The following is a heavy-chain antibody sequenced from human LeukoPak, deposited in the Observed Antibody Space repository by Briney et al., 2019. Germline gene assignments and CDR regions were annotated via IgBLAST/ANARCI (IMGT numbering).Heavy chain of an antibody. CDR1: GFTFDDYA. Sequence: RSLRLSCAASGFTFDDYAMHWVRQAPGKGLEWVSGISCNSGSIGYADSVKGRFTISRDNAKNSLYLQMNSLRAEDTALYYCAKAKGAVADKDAFDIWGQGTMVTVSS. D-gene: IGHD6-19*01. CDR3: AKAKGAVADKDAFDI. J-gene: IGHJ3*02. CDR2: ISCNSGSI. V-gene: IGHV3-9*01.